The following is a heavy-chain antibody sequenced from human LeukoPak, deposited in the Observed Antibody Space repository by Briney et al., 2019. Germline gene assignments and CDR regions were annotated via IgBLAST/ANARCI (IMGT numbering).Heavy chain of an antibody. J-gene: IGHJ6*03. Sequence: KPGGSLRLSCEGSGFGFRDYYMSWIRQTPGKGLEWVSYISNSGTDTNYADSVKGRFTISRDNAKNSLYLQMNSLRAEDTALYYCARHYYDSRYPTSGYYMDVWGKGTTVTVSS. D-gene: IGHD3-22*01. CDR2: ISNSGTDT. CDR1: GFGFRDYY. V-gene: IGHV3-11*03. CDR3: ARHYYDSRYPTSGYYMDV.